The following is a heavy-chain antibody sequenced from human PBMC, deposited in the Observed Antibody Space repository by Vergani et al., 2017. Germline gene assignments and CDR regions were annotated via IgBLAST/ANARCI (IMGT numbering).Heavy chain of an antibody. CDR2: IYSGGST. CDR1: GFTVSSNY. D-gene: IGHD2-15*01. Sequence: EVQLVESGGGLVQPGGSLRLSCAASGFTVSSNYMSWVRQAPGKGLEWVSVIYSGGSTYYAESVKGRFTISRDNSKNTLYLQMNSLRAEDTAVYYCARVGYCSGGSCDYYYYYGMDVWGQGTTVTVSS. CDR3: ARVGYCSGGSCDYYYYYGMDV. V-gene: IGHV3-66*02. J-gene: IGHJ6*02.